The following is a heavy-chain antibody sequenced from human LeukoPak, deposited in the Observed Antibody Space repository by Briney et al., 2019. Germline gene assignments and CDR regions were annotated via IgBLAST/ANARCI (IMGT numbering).Heavy chain of an antibody. J-gene: IGHJ4*02. CDR1: GFAFSSYA. D-gene: IGHD3-16*01. V-gene: IGHV3-30-3*01. CDR3: ARAMSTFGGVRNYFDS. CDR2: VSYDGGSK. Sequence: GRSLRLSCAASGFAFSSYAMHWVRQGPGKGLEWVALVSYDGGSKYYADSVKGRITISRDNAKSSLDLEMNSLRAEDTAVYYCARAMSTFGGVRNYFDSWGQGTLVTVSS.